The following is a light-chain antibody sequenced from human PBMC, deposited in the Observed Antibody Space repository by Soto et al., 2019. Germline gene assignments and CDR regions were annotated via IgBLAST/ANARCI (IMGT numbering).Light chain of an antibody. Sequence: DIQRTQSPSSLSASVGDTVTITCQASPDISHYLNWYQKKPGKDLKLLIYDASNLHPGVPSRFRGSGSGTEFYFNITRLQTEDVATYECQQYDDLTITFGQGTRLEIK. V-gene: IGKV1-33*01. CDR1: PDISHY. J-gene: IGKJ5*01. CDR2: DAS. CDR3: QQYDDLTIT.